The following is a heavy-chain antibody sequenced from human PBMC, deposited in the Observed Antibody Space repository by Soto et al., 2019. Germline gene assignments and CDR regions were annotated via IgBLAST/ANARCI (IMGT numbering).Heavy chain of an antibody. CDR1: GGSITNYY. J-gene: IGHJ3*02. CDR2: IFHTGTT. Sequence: LSLTCTVSGGSITNYYYSWIRQPPGKGLEWIGYIFHTGTTSYNPSLKSRVTLSVDTSQSQFSLKLNSVTAADTAVYYCTTEAYDNSGSLAFDIWGPGTLVTVSS. V-gene: IGHV4-59*08. CDR3: TTEAYDNSGSLAFDI. D-gene: IGHD3-22*01.